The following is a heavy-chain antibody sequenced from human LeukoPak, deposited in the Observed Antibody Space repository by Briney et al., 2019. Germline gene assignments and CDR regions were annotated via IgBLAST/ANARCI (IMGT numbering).Heavy chain of an antibody. CDR2: ISAYNGNT. Sequence: ASVKVSCKASGYTFTSYGISWVRQAPGQGLEWMGWISAYNGNTNYAQKLQGRVTITTDTSTSTAYMELRSLRSDDTAVYYCARDETYYYDSSGYYVGIFDYWGQGTLVTVSS. D-gene: IGHD3-22*01. CDR3: ARDETYYYDSSGYYVGIFDY. V-gene: IGHV1-18*01. J-gene: IGHJ4*02. CDR1: GYTFTSYG.